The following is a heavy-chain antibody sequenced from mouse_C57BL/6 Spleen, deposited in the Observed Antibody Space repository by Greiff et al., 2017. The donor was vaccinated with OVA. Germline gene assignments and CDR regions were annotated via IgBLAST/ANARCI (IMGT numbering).Heavy chain of an antibody. J-gene: IGHJ1*03. V-gene: IGHV10-3*01. Sequence: DVKLVESGGGLVQPKGSLKLSCAASGFTFNTYAMHWVRQAPGKGLEWVARIRSKSSNYATYYADSVKDRFTISRDDSQSMLYLQMNNLKTEDTAMYYCVREGIWHYYGSSYWYFDVWGTGTTVTVSS. CDR2: IRSKSSNYAT. D-gene: IGHD1-1*01. CDR3: VREGIWHYYGSSYWYFDV. CDR1: GFTFNTYA.